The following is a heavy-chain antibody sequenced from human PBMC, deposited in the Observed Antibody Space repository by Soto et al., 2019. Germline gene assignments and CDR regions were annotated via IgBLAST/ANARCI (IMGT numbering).Heavy chain of an antibody. Sequence: QGPLLQSGAEVKKPWASVKVSCKASGYTFTSYGISWVRQAPGHGLEWMGWLSAYNGNTNYAQKLQGRVTMTTGTSTSTAYMELRSLRSDDTAVYYCWAWYYDSSGYRNAFDIWGQGTMVTVSS. CDR1: GYTFTSYG. V-gene: IGHV1-18*01. D-gene: IGHD3-22*01. CDR3: WAWYYDSSGYRNAFDI. J-gene: IGHJ3*02. CDR2: LSAYNGNT.